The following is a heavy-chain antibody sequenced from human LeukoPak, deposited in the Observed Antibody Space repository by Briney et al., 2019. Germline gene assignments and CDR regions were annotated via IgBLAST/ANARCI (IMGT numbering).Heavy chain of an antibody. V-gene: IGHV1-69*04. Sequence: GSSVKVSCKTSGGTFSSYAISWVRQAPGQGLEWMGRIIPILGIANYAQKFQGRVTITADKSTSTAYMELSSLRSEDTAVYYCASAFYYDSSGYYGYYFDYWGQGTLVTVSS. J-gene: IGHJ4*02. CDR3: ASAFYYDSSGYYGYYFDY. CDR2: IIPILGIA. D-gene: IGHD3-22*01. CDR1: GGTFSSYA.